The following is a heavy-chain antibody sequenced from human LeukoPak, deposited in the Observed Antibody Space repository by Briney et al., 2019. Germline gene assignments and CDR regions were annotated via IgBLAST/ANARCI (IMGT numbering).Heavy chain of an antibody. CDR3: AREVIAAAGTKTPDFDY. Sequence: ASVKVSCKASGYTFTSYGISWVRQAPGQGLEWMGWISAYNGNTNYAQKLQGRVTMTTDTSTSTAYMELRSLRSDDTAVYYCAREVIAAAGTKTPDFDYWGQGTLVTVSS. J-gene: IGHJ4*02. CDR1: GYTFTSYG. CDR2: ISAYNGNT. D-gene: IGHD6-13*01. V-gene: IGHV1-18*01.